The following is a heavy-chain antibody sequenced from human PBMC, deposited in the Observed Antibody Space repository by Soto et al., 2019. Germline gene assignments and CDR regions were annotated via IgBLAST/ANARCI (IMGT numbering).Heavy chain of an antibody. CDR1: GGSISSSSYY. CDR3: ARTSIEPGYSSSWYFDY. Sequence: SETLSLTCTVSGGSISSSSYYWGWIRQPPGKGLEWIGSIYYSGSTYYNPSLKSRVTISVDTSKNQFSLKLSSVTAADTAVYYCARTSIEPGYSSSWYFDYWGQGTLVTVSS. D-gene: IGHD6-13*01. CDR2: IYYSGST. V-gene: IGHV4-39*01. J-gene: IGHJ4*02.